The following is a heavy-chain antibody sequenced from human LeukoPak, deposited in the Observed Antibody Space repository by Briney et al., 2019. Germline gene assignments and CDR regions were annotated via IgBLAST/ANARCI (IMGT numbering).Heavy chain of an antibody. CDR2: INPVSGGT. J-gene: IGHJ2*01. Sequence: ASVKVSCKASGYIFTDYYMHWVRQAPGQGLEWMGWINPVSGGTKYAQKFQGRVTMTRDTSISTAYMELSSLKSDDTAVYFCARVEFLEWPHNWSFDLWGRGTLVSVSS. CDR1: GYIFTDYY. V-gene: IGHV1-2*02. CDR3: ARVEFLEWPHNWSFDL. D-gene: IGHD3-3*02.